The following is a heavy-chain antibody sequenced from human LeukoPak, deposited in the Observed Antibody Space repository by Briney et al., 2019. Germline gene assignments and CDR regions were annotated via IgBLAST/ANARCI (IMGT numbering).Heavy chain of an antibody. D-gene: IGHD2-8*01. CDR3: AFRNGRALS. Sequence: PSETLSLTCTVSDYSISSGYGYYWGWIRQPPGKGLEWIGNIYHSGITYYNHFNSSLKSRVTISIDTSKNQFSLRLTSVTAADTAIYYCAFRNGRALSWGQGALVTVSS. CDR2: IYHSGIT. CDR1: DYSISSGYGYY. J-gene: IGHJ5*02. V-gene: IGHV4-38-2*02.